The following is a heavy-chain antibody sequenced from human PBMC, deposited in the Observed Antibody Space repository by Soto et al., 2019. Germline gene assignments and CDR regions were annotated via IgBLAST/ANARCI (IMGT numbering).Heavy chain of an antibody. CDR3: ARDQGWDYFPHDGFDM. V-gene: IGHV3-30-3*01. D-gene: IGHD1-7*01. CDR1: GFPFSEYA. J-gene: IGHJ3*02. Sequence: QEQLVESGGGVVQPGRSLRLSCVASGFPFSEYAMHWVRQAPGKGLEWVAVISYDDGNVRYYADSVQGRFTGSRDNSKNTLFLQMDSLRSEDTAVYYCARDQGWDYFPHDGFDMGGPG. CDR2: ISYDDGNVR.